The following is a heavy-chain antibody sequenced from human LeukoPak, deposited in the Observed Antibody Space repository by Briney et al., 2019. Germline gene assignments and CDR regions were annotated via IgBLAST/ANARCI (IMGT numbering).Heavy chain of an antibody. CDR1: GGTISSGGYY. CDR2: IYYSGST. CDR3: ATYDSSGYSFVY. J-gene: IGHJ4*02. V-gene: IGHV4-31*03. D-gene: IGHD3-22*01. Sequence: SQTLSLTCTVSGGTISSGGYYWSWIRQHPGKGLEWIGYIYYSGSTYYNPSLKSRVTISVDTSKNQFSLKLNSVTAADTAVYYCATYDSSGYSFVYWGPGTLVTVSS.